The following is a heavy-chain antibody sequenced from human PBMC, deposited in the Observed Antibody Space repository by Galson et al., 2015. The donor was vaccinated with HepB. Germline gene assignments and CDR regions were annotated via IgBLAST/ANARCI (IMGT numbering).Heavy chain of an antibody. CDR2: MNPNSGNT. Sequence: SVKVSCKASGYTFTRYDINWVRQATGQGLEWMGWMNPNSGNTGYAQKFQGRVTMTRNTSISTAYMELSSLRSEDTAVYYCARGFDFWSGYYSWGQGTLVTVSS. J-gene: IGHJ4*02. V-gene: IGHV1-8*01. CDR1: GYTFTRYD. D-gene: IGHD3-3*01. CDR3: ARGFDFWSGYYS.